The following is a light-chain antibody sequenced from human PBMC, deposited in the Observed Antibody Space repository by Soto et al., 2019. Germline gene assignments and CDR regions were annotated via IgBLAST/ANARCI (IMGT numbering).Light chain of an antibody. CDR2: EVN. CDR1: SSDVGTHNY. J-gene: IGLJ3*02. Sequence: QSALTQPPSASGSPGQSVTISCTGTSSDVGTHNYVSWYQQNPGKAPKLMLYEVNKRPSGVPDRLSGSKSGNTASLTVSGLQAEDEANYYCSSYAGGNNWVFGGGTKVTVL. V-gene: IGLV2-8*01. CDR3: SSYAGGNNWV.